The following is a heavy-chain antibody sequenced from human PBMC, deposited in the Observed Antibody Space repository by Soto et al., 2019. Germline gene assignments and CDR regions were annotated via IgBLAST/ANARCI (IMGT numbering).Heavy chain of an antibody. CDR1: GFTFSSYS. CDR2: ISSSSSTI. CDR3: ARVLRYFDWLPGGFDY. D-gene: IGHD3-9*01. J-gene: IGHJ4*02. V-gene: IGHV3-48*02. Sequence: GGSLRLSCAASGFTFSSYSMNWVRQAPGKGLEWVSYISSSSSTIYYADSVKGRFTISRDNAKNSLYLQMNSLRDEDTAVYYCARVLRYFDWLPGGFDYWGQGTLVTVSS.